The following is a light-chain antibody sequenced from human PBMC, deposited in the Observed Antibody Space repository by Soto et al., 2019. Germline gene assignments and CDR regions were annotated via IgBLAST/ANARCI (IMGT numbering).Light chain of an antibody. CDR3: QQYNNWWT. CDR2: GAS. V-gene: IGKV3-15*01. Sequence: EIVMTQSPATLSVSPGERAILSCRASQSVSSNLAWYQQKPGQAPRPLIYGASTRVTGIPARFSGSGSGTEFTLTSNSLQSEDFSLYYCQQYNNWWTLGPGTNVDIK. CDR1: QSVSSN. J-gene: IGKJ1*01.